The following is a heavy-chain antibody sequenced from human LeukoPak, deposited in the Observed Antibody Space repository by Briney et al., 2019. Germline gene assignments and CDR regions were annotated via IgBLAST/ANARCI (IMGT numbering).Heavy chain of an antibody. CDR2: IKSKTDGGTT. V-gene: IGHV3-15*01. D-gene: IGHD6-13*01. CDR1: GFSFSIYG. CDR3: TTGRYSSSWRSAYFDY. J-gene: IGHJ4*02. Sequence: GGSLRLSCAASGFSFSIYGMHWVRQAPGKGLEWVGRIKSKTDGGTTDYAAPVKGRFTISRDDSKNTLYLQMNSLKTEDTAVYYCTTGRYSSSWRSAYFDYWGQGTLVTVSS.